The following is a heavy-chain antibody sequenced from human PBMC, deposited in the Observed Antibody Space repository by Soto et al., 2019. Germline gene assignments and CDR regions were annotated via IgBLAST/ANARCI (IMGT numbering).Heavy chain of an antibody. Sequence: GGSLRLSCTASGFTLMDYPMSWFRQAPWKGLEWVAYIRTATYGGTTEYAASVKDRFTISRDDSESVASLQMNSLKTEDTAVYYCTRAIRLSGDAFDIWGQRTMVTVSS. J-gene: IGHJ3*02. CDR3: TRAIRLSGDAFDI. CDR1: GFTLMDYP. D-gene: IGHD3-3*01. CDR2: IRTATYGGTT. V-gene: IGHV3-49*03.